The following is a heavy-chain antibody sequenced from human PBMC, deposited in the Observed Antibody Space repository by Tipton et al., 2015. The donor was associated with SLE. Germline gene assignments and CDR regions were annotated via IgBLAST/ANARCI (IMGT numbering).Heavy chain of an antibody. CDR3: ARGGVGGYDYFDY. CDR2: IYYSGST. Sequence: TLSLTCTVSGGSISSSNYYWGWIRQPPGKGLEWIGSIYYSGSTYYNPSLKSRVSISVDTSKNQFFLNLHSVTAADTAVYYCARGGVGGYDYFDYWGQGALVTVSS. D-gene: IGHD5-12*01. V-gene: IGHV4-39*07. CDR1: GGSISSSNYY. J-gene: IGHJ4*02.